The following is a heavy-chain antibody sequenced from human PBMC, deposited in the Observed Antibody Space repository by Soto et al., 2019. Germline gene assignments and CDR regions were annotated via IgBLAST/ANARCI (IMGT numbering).Heavy chain of an antibody. J-gene: IGHJ4*02. CDR1: GHTSGNYG. CDR3: RRDEDQWDQRFFDS. V-gene: IGHV1-18*01. CDR2: INGNTGAT. D-gene: IGHD1-26*01. Sequence: QVRLEQSGAEVGQPGASVKVSCKASGHTSGNYGISWVRQAPGQGLEWMGFINGNTGATNYARKFRGRVTLTTDTFTRTVGMELRSLRSDDTAVYYCRRDEDQWDQRFFDSWGQGTLITVSS.